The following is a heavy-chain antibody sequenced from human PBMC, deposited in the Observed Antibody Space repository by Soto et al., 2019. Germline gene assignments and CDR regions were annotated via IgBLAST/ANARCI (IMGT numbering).Heavy chain of an antibody. CDR1: GFTFSSYG. CDR2: ISYDGSNK. V-gene: IGHV3-30*18. CDR3: AKDLLLWFGELGSDY. D-gene: IGHD3-10*01. J-gene: IGHJ4*02. Sequence: QVQLVESGGGVVQPGRSLRLSCAASGFTFSSYGMHWVRQAPGKGLEWVAVISYDGSNKYYADSVKGRFTISRDNSKNTLYLQMSSLRAEDTAVYYCAKDLLLWFGELGSDYWGQGTLVTVSS.